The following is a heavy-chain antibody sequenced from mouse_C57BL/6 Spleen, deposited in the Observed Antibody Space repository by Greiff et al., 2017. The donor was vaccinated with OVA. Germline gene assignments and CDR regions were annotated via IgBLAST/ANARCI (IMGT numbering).Heavy chain of an antibody. Sequence: EVKLQESGPGLVKPSQSLSLTCSVTGYSITSGYYWNWIRQFPGNKLEWMGYISYDGSNNYNPSLKNRISITRDTSKNQFFLKLNSVTTEDTATYYCARILRSYWYFDVWGTGTTVTVSS. CDR2: ISYDGSN. CDR3: ARILRSYWYFDV. CDR1: GYSITSGYY. V-gene: IGHV3-6*01. D-gene: IGHD1-1*01. J-gene: IGHJ1*03.